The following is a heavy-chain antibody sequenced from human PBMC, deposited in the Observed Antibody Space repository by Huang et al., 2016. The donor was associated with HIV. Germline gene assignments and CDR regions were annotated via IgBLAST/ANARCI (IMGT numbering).Heavy chain of an antibody. V-gene: IGHV5-51*01. CDR2: TYPG. CDR3: ERPLGLLDAFDL. CDR1: GYSFT. Sequence: GESLKISCKGSGYSFTIAWVRQMPGKGLEWGGSTYPGSGPSFQGHVTISVDKSISTAYLQWTSLKASDTAMYYCERPLGLLDAFDLWGQGTMVTVSS. J-gene: IGHJ3*01. D-gene: IGHD3-16*01.